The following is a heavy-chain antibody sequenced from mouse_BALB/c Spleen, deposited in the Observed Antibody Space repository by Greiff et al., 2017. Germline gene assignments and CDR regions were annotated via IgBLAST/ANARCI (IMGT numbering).Heavy chain of an antibody. Sequence: EVKLVESGGGLVKPGGSLKLSCAASGFAFSSYDMSWVRQTPEKRLEWVAYISSGGGSTYYPDTVKGRFTISRDNAKNTLYLQMSSLKSEDTAMYYCARHGRWFAYWGQGTLVTVAA. CDR3: ARHGRWFAY. CDR1: GFAFSSYD. J-gene: IGHJ3*01. CDR2: ISSGGGST. V-gene: IGHV5-12-1*01.